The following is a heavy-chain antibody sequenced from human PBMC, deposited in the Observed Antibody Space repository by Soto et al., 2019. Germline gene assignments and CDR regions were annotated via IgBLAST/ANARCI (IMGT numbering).Heavy chain of an antibody. V-gene: IGHV1-69*13. CDR2: IIPIFTRT. Sequence: SVKVSCKASGGTFSTSSFVWVRQGPGQGLEWMGGIIPIFTRTNFAQKFQGRVTFSADESTRTTYMELRSLTSEDTAIYYCARDVVRSTAGDSWGQGTLVTVSS. J-gene: IGHJ4*02. D-gene: IGHD2-15*01. CDR1: GGTFSTSS. CDR3: ARDVVRSTAGDS.